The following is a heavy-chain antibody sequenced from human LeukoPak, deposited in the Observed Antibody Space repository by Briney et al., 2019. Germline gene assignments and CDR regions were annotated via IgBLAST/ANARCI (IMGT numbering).Heavy chain of an antibody. CDR2: ISGSGGST. Sequence: GGSLRLSCAASGFTFSSYAMSWVRQAPGRGLEWVSAISGSGGSTYYADSMKGRFTISRDNSKNTLYLQMNSLRAEDTAVYYCAKGGRDFDWLLLFDYWGQGTLVTVSS. V-gene: IGHV3-23*01. CDR3: AKGGRDFDWLLLFDY. J-gene: IGHJ4*02. CDR1: GFTFSSYA. D-gene: IGHD3-9*01.